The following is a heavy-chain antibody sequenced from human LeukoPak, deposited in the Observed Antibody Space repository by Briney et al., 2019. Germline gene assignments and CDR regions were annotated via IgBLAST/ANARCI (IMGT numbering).Heavy chain of an antibody. CDR2: IYYSGST. V-gene: IGHV4-59*01. CDR1: GGSISSYY. D-gene: IGHD3-10*01. J-gene: IGHJ3*02. CDR3: ARSSYYYGADAYDI. Sequence: SETLSLSCTVSGGSISSYYWNWIRQPPGKGLEWIGYIYYSGSTNYNPSLKSRVTISLDTSKNQFSLKLSSVTAADTAVYYCARSSYYYGADAYDIWGQGTMVTVSS.